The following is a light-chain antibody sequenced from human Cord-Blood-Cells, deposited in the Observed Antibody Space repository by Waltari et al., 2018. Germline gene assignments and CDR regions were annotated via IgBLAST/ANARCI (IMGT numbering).Light chain of an antibody. J-gene: IGLJ2*01. CDR1: SSDVGGYNY. V-gene: IGLV2-14*01. Sequence: QSALTQPASVSGSPGQLITISCTGTSSDVGGYNYVSWYQQHPGKAPKLMIYDVINRPSGVSNRCSGSKSGNTASLTISGLQAEDESDYYCSSYTSSSTLVFGGGTKLTVL. CDR3: SSYTSSSTLV. CDR2: DVI.